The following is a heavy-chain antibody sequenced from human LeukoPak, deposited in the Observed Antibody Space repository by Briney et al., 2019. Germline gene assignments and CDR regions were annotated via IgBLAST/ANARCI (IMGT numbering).Heavy chain of an antibody. V-gene: IGHV3-23*01. CDR1: GFTFSSYA. Sequence: GGSLRLSCAASGFTFSSYAMSWVRQAPGKGLEWVSAISGSGGSTYYADSVKGRFTISRDNSKNTLYLQMNSLRAEDTAVYYCAKNGPSLWFGELLPPPDDAFDIWGQGTMVTVSS. CDR2: ISGSGGST. D-gene: IGHD3-10*01. J-gene: IGHJ3*02. CDR3: AKNGPSLWFGELLPPPDDAFDI.